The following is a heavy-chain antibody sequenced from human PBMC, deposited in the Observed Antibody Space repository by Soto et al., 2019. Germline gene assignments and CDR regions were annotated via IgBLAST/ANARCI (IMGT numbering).Heavy chain of an antibody. CDR2: IYTSGST. J-gene: IGHJ4*02. D-gene: IGHD4-17*01. CDR1: GASITSTTYF. V-gene: IGHV4-61*05. Sequence: SETLSLTCTLSGASITSTTYFWAWIRKPPGKGLEWIGRIYTSGSTNYNPSLKSRVAMSVDTSKNQFSLKLSSVTAADTAVYYCARESTVTTRELDHWGQGTLVTVSS. CDR3: ARESTVTTRELDH.